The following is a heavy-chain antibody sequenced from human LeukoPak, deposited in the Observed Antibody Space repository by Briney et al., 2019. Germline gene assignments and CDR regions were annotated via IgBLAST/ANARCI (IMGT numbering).Heavy chain of an antibody. V-gene: IGHV4-61*02. CDR1: GGSISGINYY. CDR2: IYTTGSS. J-gene: IGHJ6*02. CDR3: ARVSPSGVWDV. Sequence: SETLSLTCTVSGGSISGINYYWTWIRQPAGKGLEWIGRIYTTGSSNYNPSIKSRVTISVDTSNNHISLKLSSVTAADTAVYYCARVSPSGVWDVWGQGTTVTVSS. D-gene: IGHD3-10*01.